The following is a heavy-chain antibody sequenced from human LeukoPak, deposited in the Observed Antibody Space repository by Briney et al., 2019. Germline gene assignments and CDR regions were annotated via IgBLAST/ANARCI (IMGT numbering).Heavy chain of an antibody. CDR3: VRLVAVPDAYFDY. CDR2: INSDGYST. V-gene: IGHV3-74*01. CDR1: GFTFRGSW. Sequence: GGSLRLSCAASGFTFRGSWMHWVRQAPGKGLVWVSRINSDGYSTAYADSVKGRFTISRDNAKNTLYLQMNSLRAEDTAVYYCVRLVAVPDAYFDYWGQGTLVTVSS. D-gene: IGHD2-2*01. J-gene: IGHJ4*02.